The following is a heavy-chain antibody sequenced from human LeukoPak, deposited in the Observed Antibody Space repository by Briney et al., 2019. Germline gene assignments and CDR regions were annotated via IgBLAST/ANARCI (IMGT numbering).Heavy chain of an antibody. CDR1: GGSISSGGYY. V-gene: IGHV4-30-2*01. Sequence: SETLSLTCAVSGGSISSGGYYWGWIRQPPGKGLEWIGNIYRSGSTYYNPSLKSRVIISVDRSKNQFSLKLSSVTAADTAVYYSASAFPIDAYGDPDAFDIRGQGTMVTVSS. CDR2: IYRSGST. CDR3: ASAFPIDAYGDPDAFDI. J-gene: IGHJ3*02. D-gene: IGHD4-17*01.